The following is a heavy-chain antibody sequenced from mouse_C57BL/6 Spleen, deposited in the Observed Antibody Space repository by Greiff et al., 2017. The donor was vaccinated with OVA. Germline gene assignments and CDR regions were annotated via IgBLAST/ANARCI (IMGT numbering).Heavy chain of an antibody. J-gene: IGHJ2*01. CDR3: ARNWDYLDY. Sequence: VQLQQPGAELVMPGASVKLSCKASGYTFTSYWMHWVKQRPGQGLEWIGEIDPSDSYTNYNQKFKGKSTLTVDKSSSTAYMQLSSLTSEDSAVYYCARNWDYLDYWGQGTTLTVSS. V-gene: IGHV1-69*01. CDR2: IDPSDSYT. D-gene: IGHD4-1*01. CDR1: GYTFTSYW.